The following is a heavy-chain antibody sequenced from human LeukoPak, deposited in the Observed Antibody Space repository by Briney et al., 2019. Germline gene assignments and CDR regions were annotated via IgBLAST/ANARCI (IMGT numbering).Heavy chain of an antibody. D-gene: IGHD6-13*01. V-gene: IGHV4-39*07. Sequence: SETLSLTCTVSGGSISSSSYYWGWIRQPPGKGLEWIGSIYYSGSTYYNPSLKSRVTISVDTSKNQFSLKLSSVTAADTAVYYCARDTLVAAAGTRGFDYWGQGTLVTVSS. CDR3: ARDTLVAAAGTRGFDY. J-gene: IGHJ4*02. CDR1: GGSISSSSYY. CDR2: IYYSGST.